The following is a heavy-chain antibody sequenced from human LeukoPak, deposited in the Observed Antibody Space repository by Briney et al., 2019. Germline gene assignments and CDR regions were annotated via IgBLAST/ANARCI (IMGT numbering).Heavy chain of an antibody. Sequence: GGSLRLSCGASGFSFTTYGYHWVRQAPGKGLEWVAVAWADGSKKDYADSVEGRVTISRDISKNTVYLQMNSLRAEDTAVYYCAKEVACGSSRCYNAFDIWDQGTLVTVSS. CDR1: GFSFTTYG. CDR3: AKEVACGSSRCYNAFDI. J-gene: IGHJ3*02. V-gene: IGHV3-30*02. CDR2: AWADGSKK. D-gene: IGHD2-2*02.